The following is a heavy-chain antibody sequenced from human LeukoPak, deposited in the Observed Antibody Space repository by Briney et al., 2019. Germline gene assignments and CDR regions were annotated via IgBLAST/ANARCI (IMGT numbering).Heavy chain of an antibody. CDR2: IYHSGST. D-gene: IGHD6-13*01. V-gene: IGHV4-38-2*01. Sequence: SETLSLTCGVSGYSISSGYYWGWIRQPPGKGLDWIGSIYHSGSTYYNPSLKSRVTISVDTSKNQFSLKLSSVTAADTAVYYCARGEQQLAIDYWGQGTLVTVSS. J-gene: IGHJ4*02. CDR1: GYSISSGYY. CDR3: ARGEQQLAIDY.